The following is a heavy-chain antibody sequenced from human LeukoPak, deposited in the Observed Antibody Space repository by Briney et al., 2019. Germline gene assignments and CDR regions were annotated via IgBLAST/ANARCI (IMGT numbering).Heavy chain of an antibody. D-gene: IGHD1-26*01. Sequence: SETLSLTCTVSGGSVSSGIYYWSWIRQPPGKGLEWIGCIYYSGSTKYNPSLKSRVTISVDTSKNQFSLKLSSVTAADTAVYYCARGPGVGGSYYENYFDYWGQGTLVTVSS. V-gene: IGHV4-61*01. CDR1: GGSVSSGIYY. J-gene: IGHJ4*02. CDR3: ARGPGVGGSYYENYFDY. CDR2: IYYSGST.